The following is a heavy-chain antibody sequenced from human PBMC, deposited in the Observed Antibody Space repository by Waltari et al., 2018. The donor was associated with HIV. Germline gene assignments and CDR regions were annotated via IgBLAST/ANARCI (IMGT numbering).Heavy chain of an antibody. CDR1: GYSFTNYW. CDR2: IDPGDSDT. Sequence: EVQLVQSGAEVKKPGESLKISCQGSGYSFTNYWIGWVRQMPGKGLEWMGIIDPGDSDTRYSPSFQGQVTISADKSINTAYLQWGSLKTSDTAIYYCATRGGNRNAFDIWGQGTLVTVSS. J-gene: IGHJ3*02. CDR3: ATRGGNRNAFDI. V-gene: IGHV5-51*01. D-gene: IGHD1-26*01.